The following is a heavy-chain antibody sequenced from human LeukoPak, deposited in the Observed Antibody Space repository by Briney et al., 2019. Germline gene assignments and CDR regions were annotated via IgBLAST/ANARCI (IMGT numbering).Heavy chain of an antibody. CDR2: IIPIFGTA. CDR1: GYTFTTYG. CDR3: AREHSSSWYDY. D-gene: IGHD6-13*01. Sequence: GASVKVSCKASGYTFTTYGISWVRQAPGQGLEWMGGIIPIFGTANYAQKFQGRVTITADESTSTAYMELSSLRSEDTAVYYCAREHSSSWYDYWGQGTLVTVSS. J-gene: IGHJ4*02. V-gene: IGHV1-69*13.